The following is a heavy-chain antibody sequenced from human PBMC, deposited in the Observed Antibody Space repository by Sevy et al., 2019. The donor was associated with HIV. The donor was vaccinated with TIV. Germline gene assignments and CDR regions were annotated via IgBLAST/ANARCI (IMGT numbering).Heavy chain of an antibody. Sequence: GGSLRLSCAASGFTFDDYAMHWVRQAPGKGLEWVSGISWNSGRIDYADSVKGRFTISRDNAKNSLYLQMKSLRADDTALYYCARDRDDGYCTNGVCFNFDNWGQGTLVTVSS. D-gene: IGHD2-8*01. CDR3: ARDRDDGYCTNGVCFNFDN. CDR1: GFTFDDYA. J-gene: IGHJ4*01. V-gene: IGHV3-9*01. CDR2: ISWNSGRI.